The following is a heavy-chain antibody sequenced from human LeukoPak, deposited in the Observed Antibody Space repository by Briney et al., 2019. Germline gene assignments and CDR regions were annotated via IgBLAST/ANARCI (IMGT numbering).Heavy chain of an antibody. CDR1: GFTFSDYY. D-gene: IGHD6-19*01. CDR2: IKQDGSEK. V-gene: IGHV3-7*01. CDR3: ARAIGWRDAFDI. Sequence: GGSLRLSCAASGFTFSDYYMSWIRQAPGKGLEWMANIKQDGSEKFYVDSVKGRFTISRDNAKNSVFLQMNSLRAEDMAMYYCARAIGWRDAFDIWGQGTVVIVSS. J-gene: IGHJ3*02.